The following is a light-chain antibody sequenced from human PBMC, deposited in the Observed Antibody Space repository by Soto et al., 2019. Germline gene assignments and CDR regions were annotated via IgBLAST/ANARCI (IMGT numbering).Light chain of an antibody. CDR2: AAS. Sequence: ASRSTQNTSAFSASTGDRVTSTCQASQGISSYLALYQQKPGKAPKLLTHAASTLQSGVPSRFSGSGSGTYFSLTMRSPQAEHFPTSHSQQYSSYPPTFRVG. CDR1: QGISSY. J-gene: IGKJ4*01. V-gene: IGKV1-8*01. CDR3: QQYSSYPPT.